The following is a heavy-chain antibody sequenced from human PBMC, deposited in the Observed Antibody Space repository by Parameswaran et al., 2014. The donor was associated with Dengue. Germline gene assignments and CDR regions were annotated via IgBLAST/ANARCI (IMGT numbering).Heavy chain of an antibody. J-gene: IGHJ5*02. CDR3: VKDPAGIQDWFDP. CDR1: A. V-gene: IGHV3-64D*06. Sequence: AMPGVRQAPGKGLEYVSAISSNGGSTYYADSVKGRFTISRDNSKNTLYLQMSSLRAEDTAVYYCVKDPAGIQDWFDPWGQGTLVTVSS. CDR2: ISSNGGST. D-gene: IGHD3-10*01.